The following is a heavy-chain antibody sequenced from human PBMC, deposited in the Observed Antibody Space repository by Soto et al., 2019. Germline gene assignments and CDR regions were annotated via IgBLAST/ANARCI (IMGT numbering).Heavy chain of an antibody. Sequence: QVQLQESGPGLVKPSQTLSLTCTVSGGSISSGDYKWSWIRQPPGKGLEWIGYIYYSGYNYNNPSLKSRVTMAVDTSKNPFSPELSSVTAADTAVYYCARSDNYVPFEYWGQGTLVTVSS. CDR3: ARSDNYVPFEY. J-gene: IGHJ4*02. CDR1: GGSISSGDYK. V-gene: IGHV4-30-4*01. CDR2: IYYSGYN. D-gene: IGHD4-4*01.